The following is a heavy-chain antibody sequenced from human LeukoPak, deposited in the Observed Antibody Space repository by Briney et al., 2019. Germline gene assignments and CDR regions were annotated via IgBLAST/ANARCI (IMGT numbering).Heavy chain of an antibody. CDR3: ARVSPFDY. V-gene: IGHV3-66*01. CDR1: GFTVSTSY. Sequence: GWSLRLSCAACGFTVSTSYVSWVRQAPGKGLEWVSVTYSSGTTYYADSLKGRFTISIDSSKNTLYLQINNLRVDDTAVYYCARVSPFDYWGQGTLVTVSS. J-gene: IGHJ4*02. CDR2: TYSSGTT.